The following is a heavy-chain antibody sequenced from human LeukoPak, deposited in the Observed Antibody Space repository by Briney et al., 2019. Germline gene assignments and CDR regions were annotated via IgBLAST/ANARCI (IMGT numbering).Heavy chain of an antibody. V-gene: IGHV3-30*02. CDR3: AKGPQSWSPAGY. J-gene: IGHJ4*02. D-gene: IGHD1-26*01. Sequence: GGSLRLSCAASGFTFSSYGMHWVRQAPGKGLEWVAFIRYDGSNKYYADSVKGRFTISGDNSKNTLYLQMNSLRAEDTAVYYCAKGPQSWSPAGYWGQGTLVTVSS. CDR1: GFTFSSYG. CDR2: IRYDGSNK.